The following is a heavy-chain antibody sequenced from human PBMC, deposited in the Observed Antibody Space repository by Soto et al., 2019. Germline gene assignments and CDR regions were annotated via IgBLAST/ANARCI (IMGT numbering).Heavy chain of an antibody. Sequence: EVQLVESGGGLVQPGGSLRLYCAASGFTVSRNYMSWVRQAPGKGLEWVSVFSSGGSTYYADSVKGRFTISRDNSKNTLYLQMNSLRAEDTAVYYCARGKAKYYFDYWGQGSLVTVSS. CDR3: ARGKAKYYFDY. J-gene: IGHJ4*02. CDR2: FSSGGST. V-gene: IGHV3-66*01. CDR1: GFTVSRNY.